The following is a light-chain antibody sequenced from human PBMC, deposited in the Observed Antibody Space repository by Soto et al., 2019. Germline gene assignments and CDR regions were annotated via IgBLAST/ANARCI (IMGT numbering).Light chain of an antibody. Sequence: EIVLTQSPVTLSLSPGETATLSCRTSQSVRSYLAWYQQKPGQAPRLLMYDGSNRATGIPARFRGSGSGTAFTLTISSLEPEDFAVYYCQQRSDWPLTFGGGTKVEVK. V-gene: IGKV3-11*01. J-gene: IGKJ4*01. CDR1: QSVRSY. CDR3: QQRSDWPLT. CDR2: DGS.